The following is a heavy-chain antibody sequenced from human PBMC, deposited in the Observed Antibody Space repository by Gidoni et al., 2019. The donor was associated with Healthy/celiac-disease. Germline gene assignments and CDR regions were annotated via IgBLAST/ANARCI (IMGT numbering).Heavy chain of an antibody. D-gene: IGHD3-3*01. V-gene: IGHV3-49*03. CDR3: TRVRYYDFWRGYSVGVDY. CDR1: GFTLGDYA. CDR2: IRCKAYGVTT. J-gene: IGHJ4*02. Sequence: EQQLVQSGGGLVQPGRSLRLACTASGFTLGDYAMSWFSQAPGKGLEWVGFIRCKAYGVTTEYAASVKGRFTISRDDSKSSAYLQMNSLKTEDTAVYYCTRVRYYDFWRGYSVGVDYWGQGTLVTVSS.